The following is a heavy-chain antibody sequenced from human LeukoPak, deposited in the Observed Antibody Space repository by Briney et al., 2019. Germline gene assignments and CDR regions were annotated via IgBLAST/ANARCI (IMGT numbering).Heavy chain of an antibody. Sequence: SETLSLTCAVYGGSFSGYYWSWIRQPPGKGLEWIGEINHSGSTNYNPSLKSRVTMSVDTSKNQFSLKLSSVTAADTAVYYCARSRYSSPPDYWGQGTLVTVSS. J-gene: IGHJ4*02. CDR2: INHSGST. D-gene: IGHD6-13*01. V-gene: IGHV4-34*01. CDR1: GGSFSGYY. CDR3: ARSRYSSPPDY.